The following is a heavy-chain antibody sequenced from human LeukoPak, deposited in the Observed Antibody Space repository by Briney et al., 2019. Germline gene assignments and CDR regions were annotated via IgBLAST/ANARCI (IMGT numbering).Heavy chain of an antibody. CDR1: GGSISSSSYY. J-gene: IGHJ4*02. Sequence: PSETLSLTCTVSGGSISSSSYYWGWIRQPPGEGLEWIGSIYYSGSTYYNPSLKSRVTISVDTSKNQFSLKLSSVTAADTAVYYCARQNYDFWSGFKLENYFDYWGQGTLVTVSS. D-gene: IGHD3-3*01. V-gene: IGHV4-39*01. CDR3: ARQNYDFWSGFKLENYFDY. CDR2: IYYSGST.